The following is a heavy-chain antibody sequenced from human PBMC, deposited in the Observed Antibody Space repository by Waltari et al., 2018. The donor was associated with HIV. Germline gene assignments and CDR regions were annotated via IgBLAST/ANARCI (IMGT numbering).Heavy chain of an antibody. CDR1: GYTFTDYY. CDR2: INPNSGGT. J-gene: IGHJ4*02. CDR3: ARDQGGIAVAGTPGDY. V-gene: IGHV1-2*02. Sequence: QVQLVQSGTEVKKPGTSLKVSCKASGYTFTDYYMHWVRQAPGHGLEWMGWINPNSGGTNYAQKVQGRVTMTRDTSISTAYMELSRLRSDDTAVYYCARDQGGIAVAGTPGDYWGQGTLVTVSS. D-gene: IGHD6-19*01.